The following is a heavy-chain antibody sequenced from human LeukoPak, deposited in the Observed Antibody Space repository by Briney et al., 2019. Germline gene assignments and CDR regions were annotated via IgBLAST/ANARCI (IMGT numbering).Heavy chain of an antibody. D-gene: IGHD3-22*01. CDR3: ATENYYDRGFDY. Sequence: ASVKVSCKVSGYTLTELSMHWVRQAPGKGLEWMGGFDPEDGETIYAQKFQGRVTMTEDTSTDTAYMELSSLRSEDTAVYYCATENYYDRGFDYWGQGTLVTVSS. CDR2: FDPEDGET. CDR1: GYTLTELS. J-gene: IGHJ4*02. V-gene: IGHV1-24*01.